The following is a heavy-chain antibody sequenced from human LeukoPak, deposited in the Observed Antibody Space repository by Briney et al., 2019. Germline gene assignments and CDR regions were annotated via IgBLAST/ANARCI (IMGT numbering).Heavy chain of an antibody. CDR1: GFTFSDYY. V-gene: IGHV3-11*01. CDR3: ASMGYYYDSSGYYRY. J-gene: IGHJ4*02. CDR2: ISSSGSTI. Sequence: GGSLRLSCAASGFTFSDYYMSWIRQAPGKGLEWVSYISSSGSTIYYADSVKGRFTISRDNAKNSLYLQMNSLRAEDTAVYYCASMGYYYDSSGYYRYWGQGTLVTVCS. D-gene: IGHD3-22*01.